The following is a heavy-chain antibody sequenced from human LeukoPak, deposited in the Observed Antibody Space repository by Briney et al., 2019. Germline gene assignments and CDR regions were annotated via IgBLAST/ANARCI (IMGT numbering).Heavy chain of an antibody. D-gene: IGHD3-22*01. CDR3: AWDYYDSRSPRDAFDI. V-gene: IGHV1-46*01. CDR2: INPSGGST. J-gene: IGHJ3*02. CDR1: GYTFTSYY. Sequence: GASVKVSCKASGYTFTSYYMHWVRQAPGQGLEWMGIINPSGGSTSYAQKFQGRVTMTRDTSTSTVYMELSSLRSEDTAVYYCAWDYYDSRSPRDAFDIWGQGTMVTVSS.